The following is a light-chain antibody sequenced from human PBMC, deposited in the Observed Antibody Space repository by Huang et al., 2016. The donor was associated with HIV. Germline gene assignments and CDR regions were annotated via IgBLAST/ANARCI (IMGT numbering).Light chain of an antibody. J-gene: IGKJ1*01. Sequence: DIVMTQSPDSLAVSLGERTTINCRSSQSLLYRSNNKNYLAWYQQKPGQPPKLLISWASTRESGVPDRFSGGGSGTDFTLTITSLQAEDVAVYYCQQYYSTPRTFGQGTKVEIK. CDR3: QQYYSTPRT. CDR1: QSLLYRSNNKNY. CDR2: WAS. V-gene: IGKV4-1*01.